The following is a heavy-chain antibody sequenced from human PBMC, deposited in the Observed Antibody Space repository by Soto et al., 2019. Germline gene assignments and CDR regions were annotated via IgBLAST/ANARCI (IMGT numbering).Heavy chain of an antibody. D-gene: IGHD3-16*01. CDR2: IIPIFGTA. J-gene: IGHJ3*02. V-gene: IGHV1-69*01. Sequence: QVQLVQSGAEVKKPGSSVKVSCKASGGTFSSYAISWVRQAPGQGLEWMGGIIPIFGTANYAQKFQGRVTITADESTSTAYMELSILISEDTAVYYCARDVTIMRNDAFDIWGQGTMVTVSS. CDR3: ARDVTIMRNDAFDI. CDR1: GGTFSSYA.